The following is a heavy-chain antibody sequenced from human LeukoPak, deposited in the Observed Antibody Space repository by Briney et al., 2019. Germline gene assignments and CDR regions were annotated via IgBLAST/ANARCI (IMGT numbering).Heavy chain of an antibody. CDR2: IYPDESNI. J-gene: IGHJ4*02. D-gene: IGHD2-2*03. CDR1: GYSFPTYW. Sequence: KVSCKGSGYSFPTYWIAWVRQMPGKGLEWMGIIYPDESNIRYSPSFQGQVTISADKSISTAYLQWSSLKASDTAMYYCARPPARGYSSSFEYWGQGTLVTVSS. CDR3: ARPPARGYSSSFEY. V-gene: IGHV5-51*01.